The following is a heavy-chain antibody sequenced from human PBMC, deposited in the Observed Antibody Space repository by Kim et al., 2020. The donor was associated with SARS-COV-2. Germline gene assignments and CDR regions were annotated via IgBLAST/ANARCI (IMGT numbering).Heavy chain of an antibody. V-gene: IGHV3-11*05. D-gene: IGHD3-22*01. CDR3: ARAGLYDSSGYYPDH. J-gene: IGHJ4*02. Sequence: ADSVKGRFTISRDNAEKSLFLPMSSLRADDTAVYYCARAGLYDSSGYYPDHWGQGTLVTVSS.